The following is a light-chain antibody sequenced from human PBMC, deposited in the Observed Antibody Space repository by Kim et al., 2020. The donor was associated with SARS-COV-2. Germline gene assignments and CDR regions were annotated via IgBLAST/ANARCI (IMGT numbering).Light chain of an antibody. CDR1: YSNIGKYT. Sequence: ELTQPPSASGTPGQGVTISCSGSYSNIGKYTVNWYQQLPGTAPKLLIYSNNQRPSGVPDRFSGSMSGTSASLAISGLQSDGEADYYCAAWDESLTGFVFGAGTQLTVL. CDR2: SNN. CDR3: AAWDESLTGFV. V-gene: IGLV1-44*01. J-gene: IGLJ7*01.